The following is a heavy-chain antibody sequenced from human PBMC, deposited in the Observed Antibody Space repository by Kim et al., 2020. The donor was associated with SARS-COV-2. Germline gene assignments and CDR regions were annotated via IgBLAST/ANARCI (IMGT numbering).Heavy chain of an antibody. CDR1: GFTFSSYS. V-gene: IGHV3-21*01. CDR3: ARRFDSSGYYYNYYYYGMDV. Sequence: GGSLRLSCAASGFTFSSYSMNWVRQAPGKGLEWVSSISSSSSYIYYADSVKGRFTISRDNAKNSLYLQMNSLRAEDTAVYYCARRFDSSGYYYNYYYYGMDVWGQGTTVTVSS. CDR2: ISSSSSYI. J-gene: IGHJ6*02. D-gene: IGHD3-22*01.